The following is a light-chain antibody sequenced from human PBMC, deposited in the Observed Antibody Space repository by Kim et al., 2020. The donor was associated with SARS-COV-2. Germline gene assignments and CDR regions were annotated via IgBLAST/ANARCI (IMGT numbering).Light chain of an antibody. CDR2: INT. CDR1: SSNIVSNT. Sequence: GQRVTISCSGSSSNIVSNTVNWYQQLPGTAPKLLIFINTWRPSGVPDRFSGSKSGTSASLAISGLQYEDEADYYCAAWDDSLNGPVFGTGTKVTVL. CDR3: AAWDDSLNGPV. J-gene: IGLJ1*01. V-gene: IGLV1-44*01.